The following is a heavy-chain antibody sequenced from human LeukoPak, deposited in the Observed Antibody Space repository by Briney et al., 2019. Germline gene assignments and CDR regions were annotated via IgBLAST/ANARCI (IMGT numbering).Heavy chain of an antibody. CDR2: INYSGST. CDR3: ARDGDSSGYSQPFDI. D-gene: IGHD3-22*01. CDR1: GGSISSGGYY. J-gene: IGHJ3*02. Sequence: SETLSLTCSVSGGSISSGGYYWTWIRQHPGKGLEWIGYINYSGSTYHNPSLKSRVSISVDTSKNQFSLKLSPVTAADTAVYYCARDGDSSGYSQPFDIWGQGTLVTVSS. V-gene: IGHV4-31*03.